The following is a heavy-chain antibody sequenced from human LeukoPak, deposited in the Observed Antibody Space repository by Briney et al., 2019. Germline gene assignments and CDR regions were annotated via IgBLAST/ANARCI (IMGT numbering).Heavy chain of an antibody. V-gene: IGHV1-2*02. CDR3: ARVPRRTMVRGVIAHPTFDY. D-gene: IGHD3-10*01. Sequence: GASVKVSCKASGYTFTGYYMHWVRQAPGQGLEWMGWINPNSGGTNYAQKFRGRVTMTRDTSISTAYMELSRLRSDDTAVYYCARVPRRTMVRGVIAHPTFDYWGQGTLVTVSS. J-gene: IGHJ4*02. CDR2: INPNSGGT. CDR1: GYTFTGYY.